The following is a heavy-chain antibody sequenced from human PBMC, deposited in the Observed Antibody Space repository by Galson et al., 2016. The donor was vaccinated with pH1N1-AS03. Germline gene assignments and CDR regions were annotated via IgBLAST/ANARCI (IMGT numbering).Heavy chain of an antibody. CDR1: GYIFTGFY. D-gene: IGHD2-2*01. CDR2: INPNSGVT. Sequence: SVKVSCKASGYIFTGFYVHWVRQAPGQGLEWMGWINPNSGVTNYAQKFQAWITMTRDTSISTAYMELYGLKSDDTAVYYCARDPRGPCTSTTCPTAYYFGMDVCGQGTTVIVSS. V-gene: IGHV1-2*04. CDR3: ARDPRGPCTSTTCPTAYYFGMDV. J-gene: IGHJ6*02.